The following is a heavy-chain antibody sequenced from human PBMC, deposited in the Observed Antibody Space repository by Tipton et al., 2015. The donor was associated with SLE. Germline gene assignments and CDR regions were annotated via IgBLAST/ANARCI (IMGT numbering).Heavy chain of an antibody. CDR3: TRDRILQLWLGGYFDY. D-gene: IGHD5-18*01. CDR2: IRSKAYGGTT. J-gene: IGHJ4*02. V-gene: IGHV3-49*04. CDR1: GFSYGDYA. Sequence: SLRLSCTASGFSYGDYAMSWVRQAPGKGPEWVGCIRSKAYGGTTEYAASVKGRFTISRDDSKSIAYLQMNSLKTEDTAVYYCTRDRILQLWLGGYFDYWGQGTLVTVSS.